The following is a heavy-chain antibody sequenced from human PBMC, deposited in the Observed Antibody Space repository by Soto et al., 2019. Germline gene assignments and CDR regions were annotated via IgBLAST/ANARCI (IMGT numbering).Heavy chain of an antibody. CDR1: GGSFSGYY. Sequence: SETLSLTCAVYGGSFSGYYWSWIRQPPGKGLEWIGEINHSGSTNYNPSLKSRVTISVDTSKNQFSLKLSSVTAADTAVYYCGGYGSGSYSKTRFDYWGQGTLVTVSS. J-gene: IGHJ4*02. CDR3: GGYGSGSYSKTRFDY. V-gene: IGHV4-34*01. D-gene: IGHD3-10*01. CDR2: INHSGST.